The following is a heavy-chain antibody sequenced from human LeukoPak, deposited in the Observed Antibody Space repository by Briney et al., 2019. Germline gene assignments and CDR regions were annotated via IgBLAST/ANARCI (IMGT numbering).Heavy chain of an antibody. J-gene: IGHJ4*02. D-gene: IGHD5-18*01. V-gene: IGHV4-4*07. CDR3: ARVFGYSYGYYFDY. CDR2: IYTSGST. CDR1: GGSISSYF. Sequence: SETLSLTCTVSGGSISSYFWNWIRQPPGKGLEWIGRIYTSGSTNYNPSLKSRVTMSVDTSKNQFSLKLSSVTAADTAVYYCARVFGYSYGYYFDYWGQGTLVTVSS.